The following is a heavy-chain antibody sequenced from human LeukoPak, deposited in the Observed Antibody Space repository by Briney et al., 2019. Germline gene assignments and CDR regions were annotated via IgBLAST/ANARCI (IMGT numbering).Heavy chain of an antibody. CDR3: ARDRHCANGVCHSPPGMDV. CDR1: GFIFTNYF. D-gene: IGHD2-8*01. CDR2: IWFDGKNE. V-gene: IGHV3-33*08. J-gene: IGHJ6*02. Sequence: GGSLRLSCAASGFIFTNYFMNWVRQAPGKGLEWVADIWFDGKNEHFADSVKGRFTISRDNSKNTMYLQINSLRAEDTAVYYCARDRHCANGVCHSPPGMDVWGQGTTVTVSS.